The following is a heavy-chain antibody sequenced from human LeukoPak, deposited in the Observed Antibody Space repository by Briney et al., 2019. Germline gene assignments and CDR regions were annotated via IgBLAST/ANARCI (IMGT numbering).Heavy chain of an antibody. CDR2: ISGSGGST. J-gene: IGHJ3*02. CDR3: AKRKQEADAFDI. V-gene: IGHV3-23*01. CDR1: GVTLFGAA. Sequence: GGGPRVSCAAPGVTLFGAAPRGGSPGPGEGVGGVSAISGSGGSTYYADSVKGRFTISRDNSKNTLHLQMNSLRAEDTAVYYCAKRKQEADAFDIWGQGTMVTVSS.